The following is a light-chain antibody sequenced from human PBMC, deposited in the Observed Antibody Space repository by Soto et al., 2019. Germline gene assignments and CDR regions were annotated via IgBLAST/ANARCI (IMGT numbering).Light chain of an antibody. V-gene: IGLV1-40*01. CDR1: SSNLGAGYD. J-gene: IGLJ7*01. CDR3: ATWDDSLSGFVV. CDR2: GNR. Sequence: QLVLTQPPSVSGAPGQRVTLSCTGNSSNLGAGYDVHWYQQLPGAAPKLVIFGNRNRPSGVPERFSGSKSGTSASLTISGLRSEDEATYYCATWDDSLSGFVVFGGGTQLTVL.